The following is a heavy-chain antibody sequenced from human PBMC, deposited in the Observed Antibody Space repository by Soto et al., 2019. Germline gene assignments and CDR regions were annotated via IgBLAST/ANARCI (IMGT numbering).Heavy chain of an antibody. CDR1: GYPFSKYG. V-gene: IGHV1-18*04. Sequence: QLQLVQSGGEVKKPGASVRVSCEAYGYPFSKYGISWIRQAAGQGLEWMGWIKPDNGNTDYAQKFQRRVTMPTDSSLNTAYMELRSLISDDTAIYYCATSFDSGFDPWGQGTLVSVSS. D-gene: IGHD3-10*01. CDR3: ATSFDSGFDP. J-gene: IGHJ5*02. CDR2: IKPDNGNT.